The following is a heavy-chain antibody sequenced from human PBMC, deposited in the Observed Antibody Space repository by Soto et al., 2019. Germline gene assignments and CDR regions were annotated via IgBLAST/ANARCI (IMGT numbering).Heavy chain of an antibody. Sequence: QITLKESGPTLVKPTQTLTLTCTFSGFSLSTRGVGVGWIRQPPGKALEWLALFYWDDDKRSIPSLRSRLTISKDTSKNQVVLTMTNMDPVDTATYYCIQSRCGGDCLQSYASHYYYGMDVWGQGTTVTVSS. D-gene: IGHD2-21*02. V-gene: IGHV2-5*02. CDR2: FYWDDDK. CDR3: IQSRCGGDCLQSYASHYYYGMDV. J-gene: IGHJ6*02. CDR1: GFSLSTRGVG.